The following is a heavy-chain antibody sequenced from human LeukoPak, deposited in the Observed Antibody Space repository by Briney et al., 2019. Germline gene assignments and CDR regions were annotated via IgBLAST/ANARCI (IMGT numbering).Heavy chain of an antibody. CDR1: GGSISNYY. V-gene: IGHV4-59*01. Sequence: SETLSLTCTVSGGSISNYYWSWIRQPPGKGLEWIGYIYYSGSTNYNPSLKSRVTISVDTSKNQLSLKMTSVTAADTAVYYCARRYTTSTWSFDPWGQGTQVTVSS. D-gene: IGHD6-6*01. CDR2: IYYSGST. J-gene: IGHJ5*02. CDR3: ARRYTTSTWSFDP.